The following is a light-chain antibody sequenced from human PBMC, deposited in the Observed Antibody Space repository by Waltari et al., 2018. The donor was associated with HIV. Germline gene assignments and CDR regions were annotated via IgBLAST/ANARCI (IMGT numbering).Light chain of an antibody. CDR1: QSVLYSSNSKNF. CDR2: WAS. V-gene: IGKV4-1*01. Sequence: DIVMTQSPDSLAVSLGERASINCKSSQSVLYSSNSKNFLAGYQQKPRQPPELLIYWASTRESGVPDRFSGSGAGTDFTLTISSLQAEDVAVYYCQQYYSTPLTFGGGTKVEIK. CDR3: QQYYSTPLT. J-gene: IGKJ4*01.